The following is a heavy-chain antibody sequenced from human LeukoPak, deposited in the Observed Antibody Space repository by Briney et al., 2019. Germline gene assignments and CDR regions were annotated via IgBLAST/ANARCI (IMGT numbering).Heavy chain of an antibody. V-gene: IGHV4-59*01. Sequence: SETLSLTCTVSGGFISDFYWGWIRQSPGRGLEWIGYIFYSGSATYNPSLQSRVTISVDTTKKQFSLKLSSVTAADTAVYYCARDPSADGYNPNWFDPWGQGTLVTVSS. CDR1: GGFISDFY. J-gene: IGHJ5*02. CDR2: IFYSGSA. CDR3: ARDPSADGYNPNWFDP. D-gene: IGHD5-24*01.